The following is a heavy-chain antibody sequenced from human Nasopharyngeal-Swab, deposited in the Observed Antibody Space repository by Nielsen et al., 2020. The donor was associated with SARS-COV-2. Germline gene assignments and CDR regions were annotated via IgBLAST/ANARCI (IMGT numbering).Heavy chain of an antibody. CDR1: GGSLSSYY. J-gene: IGHJ4*02. CDR2: SHYSGST. Sequence: SETLSLTCTVSGGSLSSYYWSWIRQPPGKGLEWVAYSHYSGSTNYNPSLKSRVTMSVDTSKRQFSLMLTSVTAADTAVYYCARGFDYWGQGTLVTVSS. CDR3: ARGFDY. V-gene: IGHV4-59*08.